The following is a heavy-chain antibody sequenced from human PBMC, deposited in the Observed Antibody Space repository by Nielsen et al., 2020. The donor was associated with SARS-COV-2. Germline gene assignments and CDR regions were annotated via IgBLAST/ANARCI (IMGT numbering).Heavy chain of an antibody. CDR2: INHSGST. D-gene: IGHD1-26*01. Sequence: SETLSLTCAVYGGSFSGYYWSWIRQPPGKGLEWIGEINHSGSTNYNPSLKGRVTISVDTSKNQFSLKLSSVTAADTAVYYCARRGGSEIYFDYWGQGTLVTVSS. J-gene: IGHJ4*02. CDR1: GGSFSGYY. CDR3: ARRGGSEIYFDY. V-gene: IGHV4-34*01.